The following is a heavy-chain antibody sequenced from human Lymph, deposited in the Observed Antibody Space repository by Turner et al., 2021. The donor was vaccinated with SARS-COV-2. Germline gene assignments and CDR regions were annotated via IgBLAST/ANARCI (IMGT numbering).Heavy chain of an antibody. CDR3: AGDSPYCSSTSCYDP. J-gene: IGHJ5*02. V-gene: IGHV1-69*10. D-gene: IGHD2-2*01. Sequence: QAQRVQSGAAVKTPGSSVKLSCKVSVGTFSSYAITWVRQAAGQELEWMRGIIPILARANYAQKFQGRVTITADKSTSTAYMVLSSLRSEDTAVYYCAGDSPYCSSTSCYDPWGQGTLVTVSS. CDR2: IIPILARA. CDR1: VGTFSSYA.